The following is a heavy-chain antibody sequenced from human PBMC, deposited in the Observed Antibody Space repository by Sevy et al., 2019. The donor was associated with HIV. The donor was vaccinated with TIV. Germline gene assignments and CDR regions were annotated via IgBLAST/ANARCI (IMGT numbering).Heavy chain of an antibody. D-gene: IGHD2-8*01. CDR2: LSFGCGEI. J-gene: IGHJ4*02. CDR3: AREGCTKPHDY. V-gene: IGHV3-23*01. CDR1: GFTFSKYS. Sequence: GGSLRLSCAASGFTFSKYSMSGVRQPPRKGLEWVSTLSFGCGEINYADSVKGRFTISRDNSKSSVYLQMNNLRPEDTAVYYCAREGCTKPHDYWGQGTLVTVSS.